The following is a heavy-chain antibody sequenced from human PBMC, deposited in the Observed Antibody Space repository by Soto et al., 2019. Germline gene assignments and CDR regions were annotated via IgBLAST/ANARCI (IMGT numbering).Heavy chain of an antibody. V-gene: IGHV4-30-4*01. J-gene: IGHJ6*02. D-gene: IGHD2-8*01. Sequence: QVQLQESGPGLVKPSQTLSLTCTVSGGSISSGDYYWRWIRQPAGKGLEWIGYIYYSGSTYYNTSIKSRFTISGDASKNQFSLRLSSVTAADTAVYYCARDGIVPTYCYYYGMDVWGQGTTVTVS. CDR3: ARDGIVPTYCYYYGMDV. CDR1: GGSISSGDYY. CDR2: IYYSGST.